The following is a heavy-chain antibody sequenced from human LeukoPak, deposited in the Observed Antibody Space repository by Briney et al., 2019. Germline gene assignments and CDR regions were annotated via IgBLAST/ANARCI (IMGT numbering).Heavy chain of an antibody. Sequence: GGSLRLSCAASGFTFSDYYMSWIRQAPGKGLEWVSYISSSSSYTNYADSVKGRFTISRDNAKNSLYLQMNSLGAEDTAVYYCAGGSGWLIDYWGQGSLVTVSS. CDR2: ISSSSSYT. CDR1: GFTFSDYY. CDR3: AGGSGWLIDY. D-gene: IGHD6-19*01. V-gene: IGHV3-11*03. J-gene: IGHJ4*02.